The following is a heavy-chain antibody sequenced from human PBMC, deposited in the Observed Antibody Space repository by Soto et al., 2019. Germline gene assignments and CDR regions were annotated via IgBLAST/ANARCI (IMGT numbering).Heavy chain of an antibody. CDR1: GFTLSSYG. V-gene: IGHV3-33*01. CDR3: ATERGLWFVELSGPYYYYYVMDV. Sequence: GGSLRLSCAASGFTLSSYGMHWVRQAPGKGLEWVAVIWYDGSNKYYADSVKGRFTISRDNSKNTLYLQMNSLRAEDTAVYYCATERGLWFVELSGPYYYYYVMDVWGQGTTVTVSS. CDR2: IWYDGSNK. J-gene: IGHJ6*02. D-gene: IGHD3-10*01.